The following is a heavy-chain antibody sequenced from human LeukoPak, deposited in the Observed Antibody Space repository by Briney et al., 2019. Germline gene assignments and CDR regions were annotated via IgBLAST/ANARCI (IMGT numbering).Heavy chain of an antibody. J-gene: IGHJ4*02. D-gene: IGHD2-15*01. Sequence: ASVKVSCKASGYTFTSYGISWVRQAPGQGLEWMGWISAYNGNTNYAQKLQGRVTMTTDTSTSTAYMELRSLRSDDTAVYYCARVGMFGYCTGGSCHSPFDGWGQGTLVTVSS. CDR2: ISAYNGNT. CDR3: ARVGMFGYCTGGSCHSPFDG. V-gene: IGHV1-18*01. CDR1: GYTFTSYG.